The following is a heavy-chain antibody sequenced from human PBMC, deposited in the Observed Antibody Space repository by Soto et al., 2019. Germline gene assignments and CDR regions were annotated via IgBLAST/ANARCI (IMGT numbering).Heavy chain of an antibody. CDR3: ARNPPHGDSDYNWFDP. D-gene: IGHD2-21*01. V-gene: IGHV3-48*02. CDR2: ISSSSSTI. CDR1: GFTFSSYS. J-gene: IGHJ5*02. Sequence: GGSLRLSCAASGFTFSSYSMDWVRQAPGKGLEWVSYISSSSSTIYYADSVKGRFTISRDNAKNSLYLQMNSLRDEDTAVYYCARNPPHGDSDYNWFDPWGQGTLVTVSS.